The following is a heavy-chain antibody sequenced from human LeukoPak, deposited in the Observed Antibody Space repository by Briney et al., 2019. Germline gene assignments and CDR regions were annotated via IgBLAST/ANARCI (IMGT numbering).Heavy chain of an antibody. CDR2: IRYDGSNK. CDR3: ARDIEPVAGRIY. Sequence: PGGSLRLSCAASGFTFSSYGMHWVRQAPGKGLEWVAFIRYDGSNKYYADSVKGRFTISRDNSKNTLYLQMNSLRAEDTAVYYCARDIEPVAGRIYWGQGILVTVSS. CDR1: GFTFSSYG. V-gene: IGHV3-30*02. D-gene: IGHD6-19*01. J-gene: IGHJ4*02.